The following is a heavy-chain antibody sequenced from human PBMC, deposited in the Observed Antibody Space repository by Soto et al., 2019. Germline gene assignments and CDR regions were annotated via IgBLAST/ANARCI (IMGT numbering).Heavy chain of an antibody. J-gene: IGHJ1*01. CDR2: ISYDESNK. D-gene: IGHD3-22*01. V-gene: IGHV3-30*18. Sequence: QVQLVESGGGVVQPGRSLRLSCAASGFTFSSYGMHWVRQAPGKGLEWVTVISYDESNKYYADSVKGRFTISRDNSKHTLYRQMNSLRAEDTAVYYCTKGVVVITSYFQHWGQGTLVTVSS. CDR3: TKGVVVITSYFQH. CDR1: GFTFSSYG.